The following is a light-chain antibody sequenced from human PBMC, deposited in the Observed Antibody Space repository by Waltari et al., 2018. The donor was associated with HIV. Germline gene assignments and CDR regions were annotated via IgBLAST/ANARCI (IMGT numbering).Light chain of an antibody. V-gene: IGKV2D-29*01. Sequence: DIVMTQTPLSLSVTPGQPASISCKSSQSLLHSDGKTYFYWYMQRPGQPPQVLIYEVFNRFSGVPDRFSGSGSGTDFTLNISRVEAEDVGVYSCMQTMQLPITFGQGTRLEIK. CDR2: EVF. J-gene: IGKJ5*01. CDR3: MQTMQLPIT. CDR1: QSLLHSDGKTY.